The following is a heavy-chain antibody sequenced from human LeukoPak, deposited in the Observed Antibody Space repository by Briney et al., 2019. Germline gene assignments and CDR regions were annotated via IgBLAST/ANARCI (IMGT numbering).Heavy chain of an antibody. J-gene: IGHJ4*02. V-gene: IGHV4-61*02. CDR1: GGSISSGSYY. D-gene: IGHD1-26*01. Sequence: SETLSLTCTVSGGSISSGSYYWSWIRQPAGKGLEWVGRIYTSGGTNYNPSLKSRVTISVDTSKNQFSLKLSSVTAADTAVYYCARSYSGSYFGYWGQGTLVTVSS. CDR2: IYTSGGT. CDR3: ARSYSGSYFGY.